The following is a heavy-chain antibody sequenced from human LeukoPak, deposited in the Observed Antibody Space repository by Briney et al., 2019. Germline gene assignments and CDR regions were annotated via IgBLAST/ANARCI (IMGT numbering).Heavy chain of an antibody. CDR2: INHSGGT. CDR1: GGSFSGYY. Sequence: SETLSLTCAVYGGSFSGYYWSWIRQPPGKGLEWIGEINHSGGTNYNPSLKSRVTISVDTSKNQFSLKLSSVTAADTAVYYCARGGPMIVVVITKAYYFDYWGQGTLVTVSS. J-gene: IGHJ4*02. CDR3: ARGGPMIVVVITKAYYFDY. D-gene: IGHD3-22*01. V-gene: IGHV4-34*01.